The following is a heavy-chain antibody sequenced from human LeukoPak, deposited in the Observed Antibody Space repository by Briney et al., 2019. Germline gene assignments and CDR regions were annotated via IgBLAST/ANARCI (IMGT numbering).Heavy chain of an antibody. J-gene: IGHJ5*02. V-gene: IGHV1-2*02. CDR2: INPNSGGT. CDR1: GYTFTGYY. Sequence: ASVKVSYKASGYTFTGYYMHWVRQAPGQGLEWMGWINPNSGGTNYAQKFQGRVTMTRDTSISTAYMELSRLRSDDTAVYCCARVGYCSSTSCSYNWFDPWGQGTLVTVSS. CDR3: ARVGYCSSTSCSYNWFDP. D-gene: IGHD2-2*01.